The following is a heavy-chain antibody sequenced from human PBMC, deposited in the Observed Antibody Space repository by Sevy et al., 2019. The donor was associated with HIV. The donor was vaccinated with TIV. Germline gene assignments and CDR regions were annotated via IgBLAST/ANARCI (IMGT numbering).Heavy chain of an antibody. CDR3: ARAYYDSSGLFDY. CDR1: GGSISSHY. Sequence: SETLSLTCTVSGGSISSHYWSWIRQPPGKGLEWIGYIYYSGSTNYNPSLKSRVTISVDTSKNQFSLKLSSVTAADTAVYYCARAYYDSSGLFDYWGQGTLVTVSS. J-gene: IGHJ4*02. D-gene: IGHD3-22*01. CDR2: IYYSGST. V-gene: IGHV4-59*11.